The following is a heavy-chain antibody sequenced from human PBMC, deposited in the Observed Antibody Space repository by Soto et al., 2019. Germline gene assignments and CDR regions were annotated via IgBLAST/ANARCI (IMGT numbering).Heavy chain of an antibody. D-gene: IGHD3-10*01. CDR2: IKGKAYSGTT. Sequence: PGGSLRLSCTTSGFTFGGYAMSWVRQAPGKGLEWVGFIKGKAYSGTTEYAASVRGRLTTSRDDSKSIAYLQMNSLESEDTAVYYCGRGRSSRELYPTYFDVWGQGTLVTVSS. CDR1: GFTFGGYA. CDR3: GRGRSSRELYPTYFDV. J-gene: IGHJ4*02. V-gene: IGHV3-49*04.